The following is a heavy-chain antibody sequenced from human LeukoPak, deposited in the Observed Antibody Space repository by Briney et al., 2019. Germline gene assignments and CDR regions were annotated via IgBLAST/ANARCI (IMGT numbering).Heavy chain of an antibody. Sequence: PSETLSLTCTVSGGSISSYYWSWIRQPAGKGLEWIGRIYTSGSTNYNPSLKSRVTMSVDTSQNQFSLKLSSVTAADTAVYYCARDWPSGWSYYFDYWGQGTLVTVSS. CDR2: IYTSGST. J-gene: IGHJ4*02. CDR1: GGSISSYY. CDR3: ARDWPSGWSYYFDY. V-gene: IGHV4-4*07. D-gene: IGHD6-19*01.